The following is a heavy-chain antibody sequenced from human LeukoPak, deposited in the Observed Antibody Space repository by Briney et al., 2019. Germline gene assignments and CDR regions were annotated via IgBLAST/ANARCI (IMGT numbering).Heavy chain of an antibody. CDR1: GDSISSFY. CDR3: AAGIAVAGSYYFDY. D-gene: IGHD6-19*01. CDR2: IYYSGST. Sequence: SETLSLTCTVSGDSISSFYWSWIRQPPGKGLEWIGNIYYSGSTNYNPSLKSQVTISVDTSKNQFSLKLSSVTAADTAVYYCAAGIAVAGSYYFDYWGQGTLVTVSS. V-gene: IGHV4-59*01. J-gene: IGHJ4*02.